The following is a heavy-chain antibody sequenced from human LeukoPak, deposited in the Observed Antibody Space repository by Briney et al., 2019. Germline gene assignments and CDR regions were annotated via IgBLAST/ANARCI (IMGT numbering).Heavy chain of an antibody. CDR1: GFTFSTYW. D-gene: IGHD3-22*01. CDR3: ARDYYDSSGYDYFDY. CDR2: TKEDGGEK. V-gene: IGHV3-7*01. Sequence: GGSLRLSCAASGFTFSTYWMSWVRQAPGKGLEWVANTKEDGGEKYYVDSVKGRFTISRDNAKNSLYLQMNSLRAEDTAVYYCARDYYDSSGYDYFDYWGQGTLVTVSS. J-gene: IGHJ4*02.